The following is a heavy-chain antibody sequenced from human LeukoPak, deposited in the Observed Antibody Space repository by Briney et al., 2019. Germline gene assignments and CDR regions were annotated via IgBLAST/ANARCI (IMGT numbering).Heavy chain of an antibody. V-gene: IGHV3-23*01. CDR2: ISGSGGST. D-gene: IGHD3-16*01. Sequence: AGSLRLSCVASGFTFSSYAMSWVRQAPGKGLEWVSAISGSGGSTYYAGSVKGRLTISRDNSKNTLYLQINSLGAEDTAVYYCAKDLNQGLWDWGQGHLVTVS. CDR3: AKDLNQGLWD. J-gene: IGHJ4*02. CDR1: GFTFSSYA.